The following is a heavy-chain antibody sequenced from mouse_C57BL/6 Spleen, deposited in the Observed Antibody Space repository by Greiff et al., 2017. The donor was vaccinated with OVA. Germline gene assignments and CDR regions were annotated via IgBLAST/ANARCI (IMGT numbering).Heavy chain of an antibody. CDR1: GFTFSDYG. V-gene: IGHV5-17*01. J-gene: IGHJ1*03. CDR2: ISSGSSTI. Sequence: EVQVVESGGGLVKPGGSLKLSCAASGFTFSDYGMHWVRQAPEKGLEWVAYISSGSSTIYYADTVKGRFTISRDNAKNTLFLQMTSLRSEDTAMYYCANDYGSTYWYFDVWGTGTTVTVSS. CDR3: ANDYGSTYWYFDV. D-gene: IGHD1-1*01.